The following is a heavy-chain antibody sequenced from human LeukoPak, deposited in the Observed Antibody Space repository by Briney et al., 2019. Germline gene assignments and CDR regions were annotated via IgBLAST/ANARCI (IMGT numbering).Heavy chain of an antibody. J-gene: IGHJ3*02. CDR2: IKQDGSEK. Sequence: GGSLRLSCAASRFTFSSYWMSWVRQAPGKGLEWVANIKQDGSEKYYVDSVKGRFTISRDNAKNSLYLQMNSLRAEDTAVYYCARDSYCGGDCYLNDSFDIWGQGTMVTVSS. CDR3: ARDSYCGGDCYLNDSFDI. V-gene: IGHV3-7*01. CDR1: RFTFSSYW. D-gene: IGHD2-21*01.